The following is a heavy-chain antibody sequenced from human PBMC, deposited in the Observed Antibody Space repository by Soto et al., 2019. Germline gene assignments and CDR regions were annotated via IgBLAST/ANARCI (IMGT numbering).Heavy chain of an antibody. CDR3: ARHWYSYGSGSPNNMDV. CDR2: ISAHNGNS. V-gene: IGHV1-18*01. D-gene: IGHD3-10*01. CDR1: GYTFCNYG. J-gene: IGHJ6*03. Sequence: QVQLVQSGDEMRKPGASVKVSCQASGYTFCNYGITWVRQAPGQGLEWMGWISAHNGNSKYAQSLQGRLTLTTDTSTSRAYMEMRSLRSDDTAVYYCARHWYSYGSGSPNNMDVLGKGTTVSVSS.